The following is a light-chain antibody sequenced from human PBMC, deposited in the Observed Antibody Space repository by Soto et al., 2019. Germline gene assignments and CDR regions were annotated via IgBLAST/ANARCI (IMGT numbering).Light chain of an antibody. CDR3: SSYGGSNIVV. CDR1: SSDVGGYNY. J-gene: IGLJ2*01. CDR2: EVS. V-gene: IGLV2-8*01. Sequence: QSALTQPPSASGSPGQSVTISCTGSSSDVGGYNYVSWYQQHPGKAPKLMIYEVSKRPSGVPDRRSGSKSGNTASLTVSGLLAEDEADYYCSSYGGSNIVVFGGGIKVTVL.